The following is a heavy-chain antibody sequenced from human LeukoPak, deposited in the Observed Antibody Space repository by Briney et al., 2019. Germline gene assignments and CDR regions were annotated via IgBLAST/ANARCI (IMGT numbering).Heavy chain of an antibody. CDR1: GVSFRDYY. D-gene: IGHD6-6*01. Sequence: PGGSLRLSCAASGVSFRDYYMSWIRQAPGKGLEWVSYISSSGSTTYYADSVKGRFTISRDNAKNTLYLQMNSLRAEDTAVYYCAKAQYSKDLDYWGQGTLVTVSS. CDR3: AKAQYSKDLDY. J-gene: IGHJ4*02. CDR2: ISSSGSTT. V-gene: IGHV3-11*04.